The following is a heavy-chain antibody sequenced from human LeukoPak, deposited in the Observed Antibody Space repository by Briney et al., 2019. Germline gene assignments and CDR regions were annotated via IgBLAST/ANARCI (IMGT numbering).Heavy chain of an antibody. CDR2: INPSGGST. J-gene: IGHJ3*02. Sequence: ASVKVSCKASGYTFTSYYMHWVRQAPGQGLEWMGIINPSGGSTSYAQKFQGRVTMTRDTSTSTVYMELSSLRSEYTAVYYCARIADIVVVPAAIPYHDAFDIWGQGTMVTVSS. V-gene: IGHV1-46*01. D-gene: IGHD2-2*01. CDR3: ARIADIVVVPAAIPYHDAFDI. CDR1: GYTFTSYY.